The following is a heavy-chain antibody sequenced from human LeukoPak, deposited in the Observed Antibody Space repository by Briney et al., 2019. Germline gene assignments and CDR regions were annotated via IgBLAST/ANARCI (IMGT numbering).Heavy chain of an antibody. CDR3: ARDLGYSSSRVENWFDP. CDR1: GGSISSYY. J-gene: IGHJ5*02. D-gene: IGHD6-13*01. V-gene: IGHV4-59*01. Sequence: SETLSLTCAVSGGSISSYYWSWIRQPPGKGLEWIGYIYYSGSTNYNPSLKSRVTISVHTSKNQFSLKLSSVTAADTAVYYCARDLGYSSSRVENWFDPWGQGTLVTISS. CDR2: IYYSGST.